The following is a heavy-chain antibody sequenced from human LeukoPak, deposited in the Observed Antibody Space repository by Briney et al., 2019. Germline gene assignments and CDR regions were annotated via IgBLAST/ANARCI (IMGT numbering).Heavy chain of an antibody. CDR2: ISAYTGNT. CDR1: GYIFTTYG. Sequence: ASVKVSCKASGYIFTTYGISWVRQAPGQGLEWMGWISAYTGNTNYAQNFQGRVTMTTDTSTSTAYMELRSLRSDDSAVYYCARAIVVVTAAIFPNWFDPWGQGTLVTVSS. D-gene: IGHD2-2*01. V-gene: IGHV1-18*01. CDR3: ARAIVVVTAAIFPNWFDP. J-gene: IGHJ5*02.